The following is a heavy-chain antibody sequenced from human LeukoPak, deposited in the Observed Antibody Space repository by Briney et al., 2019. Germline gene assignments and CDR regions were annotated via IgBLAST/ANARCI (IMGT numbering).Heavy chain of an antibody. CDR1: GFTFSNYG. J-gene: IGHJ4*02. Sequence: GGSLRLSCAASGFTFSNYGMNWVRQAPGKGLEWVSYISSGSGTIQYADSVKGRFTISRDRARSSLYLQVNSLRAEDTAVYHCARGGSARPDYWGQGTLVTVSS. CDR2: ISSGSGTI. D-gene: IGHD6-6*01. CDR3: ARGGSARPDY. V-gene: IGHV3-48*01.